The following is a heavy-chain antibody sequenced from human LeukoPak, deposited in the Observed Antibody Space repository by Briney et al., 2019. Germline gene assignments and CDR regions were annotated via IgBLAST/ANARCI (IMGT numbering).Heavy chain of an antibody. CDR1: GYTFTSYG. CDR3: ARDLVPPNYYDSSGYYPNFDY. J-gene: IGHJ4*02. Sequence: ASVKVSCKASGYTFTSYGISWVRQAPGQGLEWMGWISAYNGNTNYAQKLQGRVTMTTDTSTSTAYMELRSLRSDDTAVYYCARDLVPPNYYDSSGYYPNFDYWGQGTLVTASS. CDR2: ISAYNGNT. D-gene: IGHD3-22*01. V-gene: IGHV1-18*01.